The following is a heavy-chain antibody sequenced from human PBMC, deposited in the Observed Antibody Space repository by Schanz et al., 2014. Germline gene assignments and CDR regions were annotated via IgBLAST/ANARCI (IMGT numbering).Heavy chain of an antibody. D-gene: IGHD6-6*01. CDR3: ARDQSPYTNSSDVRYFDY. Sequence: QVQLVQSGAEVKKPGSSMKVSCKASGGTFNSYTINWVRQAPGQGLEWMGRINPSGGSTTYAQKFQGRVTMTRDTSTSTVYMELSSLRSEDTAVYYCARDQSPYTNSSDVRYFDYWGQGSLVTVSS. V-gene: IGHV1-46*02. CDR1: GGTFNSYT. J-gene: IGHJ4*02. CDR2: INPSGGST.